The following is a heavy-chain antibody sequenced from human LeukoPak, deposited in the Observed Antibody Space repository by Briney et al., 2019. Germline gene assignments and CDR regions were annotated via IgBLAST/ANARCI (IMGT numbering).Heavy chain of an antibody. Sequence: GGSLRLSCAASGFTFSSYSMTWVRQAPGKGLEWVSSISSSSSYIYYADSVKGRFTISRDNAKNSLYLQMNSLRAEDTAVYYCARDVSQQLGHDYWGQGTLVTVSS. D-gene: IGHD6-13*01. CDR2: ISSSSSYI. J-gene: IGHJ4*02. V-gene: IGHV3-21*01. CDR3: ARDVSQQLGHDY. CDR1: GFTFSSYS.